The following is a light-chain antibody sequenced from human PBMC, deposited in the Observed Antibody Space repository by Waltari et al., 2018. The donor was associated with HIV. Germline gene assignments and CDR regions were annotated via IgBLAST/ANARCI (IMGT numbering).Light chain of an antibody. CDR1: RRAVGAYTY. CDR2: EVR. J-gene: IGLJ2*01. CDR3: TSYAGNNNYII. V-gene: IGLV2-8*01. Sequence: QSALPQPPSASGSPGQSVTLSCTGTRRAVGAYTYVSWYQHPPGKAPKPMIYEVRKRPSGVPDRFSGSKSGNTASLTVSGLQTEDEADYYCTSYAGNNNYIIFGGGTKLTVL.